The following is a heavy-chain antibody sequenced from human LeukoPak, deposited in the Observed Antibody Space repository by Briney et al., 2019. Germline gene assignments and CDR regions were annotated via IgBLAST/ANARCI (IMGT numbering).Heavy chain of an antibody. CDR3: ATRYYDFWSGYDGMDV. CDR2: IYYSGST. Sequence: KPSETLSLTCTVSGGSISSYYWSWIRQPPGKGLEWIGYIYYSGSTNYNPSLKSRVTISVDTSKNQFSLKLSSVTAADTAVYYCATRYYDFWSGYDGMDVWGQGTTVTVSS. J-gene: IGHJ6*02. V-gene: IGHV4-59*08. CDR1: GGSISSYY. D-gene: IGHD3-3*01.